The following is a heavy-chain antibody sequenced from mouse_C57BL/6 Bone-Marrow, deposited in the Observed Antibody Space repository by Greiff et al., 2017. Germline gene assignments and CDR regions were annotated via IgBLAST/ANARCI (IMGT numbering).Heavy chain of an antibody. Sequence: EVQGVESGGGLVQPGGSLSLSCAASGFTFTDYYMSWVRQPPGKALEWLGFIRNKANGYTTEYSASVKGRFTISRDNSQSILYLQMNALRAEDSATYYCARYGPYYYGSSYDAMDYWGQGTSVTVSS. CDR3: ARYGPYYYGSSYDAMDY. V-gene: IGHV7-3*01. CDR2: IRNKANGYTT. CDR1: GFTFTDYY. J-gene: IGHJ4*01. D-gene: IGHD1-1*01.